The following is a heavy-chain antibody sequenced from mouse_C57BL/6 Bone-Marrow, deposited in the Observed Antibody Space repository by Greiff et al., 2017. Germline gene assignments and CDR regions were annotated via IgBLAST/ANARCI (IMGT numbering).Heavy chain of an antibody. D-gene: IGHD2-3*01. J-gene: IGHJ1*03. Sequence: QVQLQQSGAELMKPGASVKLSCKATGYTFTGYWIEWVKQRPGHGLEWIGEILPGSGSTNYNEKFKGKATFTADTSSITAYMQLSSLTTEDSAIYSGAREMVVSTDWYLDCWGTGTTVTVSS. CDR1: GYTFTGYW. V-gene: IGHV1-9*01. CDR3: AREMVVSTDWYLDC. CDR2: ILPGSGST.